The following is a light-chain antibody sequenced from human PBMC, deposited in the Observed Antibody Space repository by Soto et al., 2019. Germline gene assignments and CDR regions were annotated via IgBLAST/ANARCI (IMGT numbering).Light chain of an antibody. V-gene: IGKV3-11*01. CDR1: QSVSSY. CDR2: DAS. CDR3: QQRSNWPPLT. Sequence: EIVLTQSPATLSLSPGERATLSCRASQSVSSYLAWYHQKPGQAPRLLIYDASNRATGIPARFSGSGSGTDFTLTIISLAPEAFAVYYCQQRSNWPPLTFGGGTKVEIK. J-gene: IGKJ4*01.